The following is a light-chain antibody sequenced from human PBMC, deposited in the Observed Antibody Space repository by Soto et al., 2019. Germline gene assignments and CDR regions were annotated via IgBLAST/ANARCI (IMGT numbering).Light chain of an antibody. V-gene: IGLV7-46*01. CDR3: LLSYSGGEGV. J-gene: IGLJ2*01. CDR2: DTS. CDR1: TGAVTSGHY. Sequence: QAVVTQEPSLTVSPGGTVTLTCGSSTGAVTSGHYPYWFQQKPGQAPRTLIYDTSNKHSWTPARFSGSLLGGKAALTLSGAQPEDAAEYYCLLSYSGGEGVFGGGTKVTVL.